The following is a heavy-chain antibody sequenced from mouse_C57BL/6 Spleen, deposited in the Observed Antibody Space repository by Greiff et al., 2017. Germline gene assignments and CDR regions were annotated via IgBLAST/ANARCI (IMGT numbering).Heavy chain of an antibody. J-gene: IGHJ2*01. V-gene: IGHV5-6*02. CDR1: GFTFSSYG. D-gene: IGHD4-1*01. CDR2: ISSGGSYT. Sequence: DVKLVESGGDLVKPGGSLKLSCAASGFTFSSYGMSWVRQTPDKRLEWVATISSGGSYTYYPDSVKGRFTISRDNAKNTLSLQMSSLKSEDTAMYYCARPTGSYYFDYWGQGTTLTVSS. CDR3: ARPTGSYYFDY.